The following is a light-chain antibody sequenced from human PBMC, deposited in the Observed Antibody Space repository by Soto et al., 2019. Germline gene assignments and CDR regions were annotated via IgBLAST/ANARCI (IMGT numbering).Light chain of an antibody. CDR3: QQYASSRT. J-gene: IGKJ1*01. V-gene: IGKV3-20*01. CDR1: QSVSSNY. CDR2: GAS. Sequence: DIVMTQSPGTLSLSPGERATLSCRASQSVSSNYLAWYQQKPGQAPRILIFGASSRATGIPDRFSGSGSGTDFTLTISRLEPEDFAVYYCQQYASSRTFGQGTKVDIK.